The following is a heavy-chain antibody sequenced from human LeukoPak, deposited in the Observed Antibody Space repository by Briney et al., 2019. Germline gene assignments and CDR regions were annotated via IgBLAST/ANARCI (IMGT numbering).Heavy chain of an antibody. J-gene: IGHJ5*02. Sequence: GASVKVSCKASGYTFTGYYMHWVRQAPGQGLEWMGWINPNSGGTNYAQKFQGRVTMTRDTSISTAYMELSRLRSDDTAVYYCARVRDIVVVPAANVGFGPWGQGTLVTVSS. CDR1: GYTFTGYY. V-gene: IGHV1-2*02. CDR3: ARVRDIVVVPAANVGFGP. D-gene: IGHD2-2*01. CDR2: INPNSGGT.